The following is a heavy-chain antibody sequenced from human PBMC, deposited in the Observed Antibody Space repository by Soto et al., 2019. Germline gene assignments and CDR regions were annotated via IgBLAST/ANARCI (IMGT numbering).Heavy chain of an antibody. CDR3: AREIAVAGGGNWFDP. Sequence: ASVKVSCKASGGTFSSYAISWVRQATGQGLEWMGGIIPIFGTANYAQKFQGRVTITADKSTSTAYMELSSLRSEDTAVYYCAREIAVAGGGNWFDPWGQGTLVTVSS. CDR2: IIPIFGTA. D-gene: IGHD6-19*01. CDR1: GGTFSSYA. J-gene: IGHJ5*02. V-gene: IGHV1-69*06.